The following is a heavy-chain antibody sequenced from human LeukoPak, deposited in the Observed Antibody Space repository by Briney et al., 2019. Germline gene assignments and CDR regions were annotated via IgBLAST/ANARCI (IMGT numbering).Heavy chain of an antibody. CDR3: ARLGPVNVYVWGSWFDP. V-gene: IGHV4-59*01. D-gene: IGHD3-16*01. CDR1: GGSISSYY. J-gene: IGHJ5*02. Sequence: PSETLSLTCTVSGGSISSYYWSWIRQPPGKGLEWIGYIYYSGSTNYNPSLKSRVTISVDTSKNQFSLKLSSVTAADTAVYYCARLGPVNVYVWGSWFDPWGQGALVTVSS. CDR2: IYYSGST.